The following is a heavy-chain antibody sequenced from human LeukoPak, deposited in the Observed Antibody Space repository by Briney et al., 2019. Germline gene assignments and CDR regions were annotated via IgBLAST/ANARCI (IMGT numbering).Heavy chain of an antibody. CDR1: GFTFSVYW. V-gene: IGHV3-74*01. J-gene: IGHJ4*02. CDR3: AKKDTYYDLWGGDPFDH. Sequence: GGSLRLSCATAGFTFSVYWMHWVRQVPGKGLVWGLRINSDGSPTDYPDSVKGRFTIPSDNAKKTLYLQMHSMRVDDTAFYYCAKKDTYYDLWGGDPFDHWGQGTLVTVSS. CDR2: INSDGSPT. D-gene: IGHD3-3*01.